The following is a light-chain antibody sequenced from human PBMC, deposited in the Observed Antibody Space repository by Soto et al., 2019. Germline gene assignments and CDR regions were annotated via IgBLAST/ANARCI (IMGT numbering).Light chain of an antibody. CDR1: QSVSGW. CDR3: QQSYSSPPT. J-gene: IGKJ1*01. V-gene: IGKV1-39*01. CDR2: AAS. Sequence: DIQMTQSPSTLSASVGDTVTVTCRASQSVSGWLAWYQQKPGEAPKLLIYAASSLQSEVPSRFSGSGSGTEFTLTISSLQPEDFAVYYCQQSYSSPPTFGQGTKVDIK.